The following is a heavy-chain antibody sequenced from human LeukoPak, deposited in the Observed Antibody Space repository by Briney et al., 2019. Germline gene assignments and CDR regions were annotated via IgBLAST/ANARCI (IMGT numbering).Heavy chain of an antibody. CDR3: AKDFPKLVVAYDYYYYYYGMDV. CDR2: IWYDGSNK. Sequence: GRSLRLSCAASGFTFSSYGMHWVRQAPGKGLEWVAVIWYDGSNKYYADSVKGRFTISRDNSKNTLYLQMNSLRAEDTAVYYCAKDFPKLVVAYDYYYYYYGMDVWGQGTTVTVSS. D-gene: IGHD2-15*01. J-gene: IGHJ6*02. V-gene: IGHV3-33*06. CDR1: GFTFSSYG.